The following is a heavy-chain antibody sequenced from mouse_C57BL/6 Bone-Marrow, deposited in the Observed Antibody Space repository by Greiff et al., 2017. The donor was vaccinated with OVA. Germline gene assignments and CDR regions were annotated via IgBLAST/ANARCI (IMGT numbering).Heavy chain of an antibody. D-gene: IGHD1-1*01. CDR3: ARGILLRWEYYFDY. CDR2: INPYNGGT. V-gene: IGHV1-19*01. CDR1: GYTFTDYY. Sequence: EVKLQQSGPVLVKPGASVKMSCKASGYTFTDYYMNWVKQSHGKSLEWIGVINPYNGGTSYNQKFKGKATLTVDKSSSTAYMELNSLTSEDSAVYYGARGILLRWEYYFDYWGQGTTLTVSS. J-gene: IGHJ2*01.